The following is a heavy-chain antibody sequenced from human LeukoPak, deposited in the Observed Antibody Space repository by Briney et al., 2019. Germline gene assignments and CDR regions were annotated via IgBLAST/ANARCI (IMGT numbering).Heavy chain of an antibody. CDR3: ARDFGTAAESYYYYMDV. J-gene: IGHJ6*03. Sequence: GRSLRLSCAASGFTFSSYAMHWVRQAPGKGLEWVAVISYDGSNKYYADSVKGRFTISRANSKNPLYLQMNSLRAEDTAVYYCARDFGTAAESYYYYMDVWGKGTTVTVSS. CDR1: GFTFSSYA. D-gene: IGHD6-13*01. V-gene: IGHV3-30*04. CDR2: ISYDGSNK.